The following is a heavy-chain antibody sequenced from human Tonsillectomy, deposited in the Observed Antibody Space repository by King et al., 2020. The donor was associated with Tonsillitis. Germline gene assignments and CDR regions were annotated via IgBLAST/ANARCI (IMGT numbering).Heavy chain of an antibody. Sequence: VQLVESGAEVKKPGASVKVSCKASGYTFTGYYMHWVRQAPGQGLEWMGWINPNSGGTDCAQKFQGRVTMSRDTSISTAYMELSRLRSDDTAVYYCARHLNPYGDYGYNYYGIDVWGQGTTVTVSS. CDR3: ARHLNPYGDYGYNYYGIDV. V-gene: IGHV1-2*02. J-gene: IGHJ6*02. D-gene: IGHD4-17*01. CDR2: INPNSGGT. CDR1: GYTFTGYY.